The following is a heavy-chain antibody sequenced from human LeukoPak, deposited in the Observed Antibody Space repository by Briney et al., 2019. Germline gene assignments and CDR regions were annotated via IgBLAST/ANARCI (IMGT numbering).Heavy chain of an antibody. D-gene: IGHD3-22*01. CDR1: GDSTSRYF. Sequence: SETLSLTCPVSGDSTSRYFWNWIRQPPGKGLEWIGEINHSGSTNYNPSLKSRVTISVDTSKNQFSLKLSSVTAADTAVYYCARVGYYYDSSGYYITGYYYYYYYMDVWGKGTTVTVSS. CDR3: ARVGYYYDSSGYYITGYYYYYYYMDV. V-gene: IGHV4-34*01. CDR2: INHSGST. J-gene: IGHJ6*03.